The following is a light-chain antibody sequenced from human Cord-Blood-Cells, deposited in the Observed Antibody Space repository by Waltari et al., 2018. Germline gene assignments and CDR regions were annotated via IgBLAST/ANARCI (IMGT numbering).Light chain of an antibody. Sequence: QSALTQPASVSGSPGQSITISCNGPSSDGGCYNYVPWYQQHPGKAPKLMIYEVSNRPSWVSNRFSGSKSGNTASLTISGLQAEDEADYYCSSYTSSSTLVFGTGTKVTVL. J-gene: IGLJ1*01. CDR1: SSDGGCYNY. CDR3: SSYTSSSTLV. CDR2: EVS. V-gene: IGLV2-14*01.